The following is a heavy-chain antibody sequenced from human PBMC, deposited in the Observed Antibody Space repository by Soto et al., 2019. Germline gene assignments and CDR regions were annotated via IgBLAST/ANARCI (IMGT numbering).Heavy chain of an antibody. CDR3: ARDRYYYDSSGYYYGGGYYYYYGMDV. CDR2: MNPNSGNT. Sequence: ASVKVSCKASGYTFTSYDINWVRQATGQGLEWMGWMNPNSGNTGYAQKFQGRVTMTRNTSISTAYMELSSLRSEDTAVYYCARDRYYYDSSGYYYGGGYYYYYGMDVWGQVTTVTVSS. CDR1: GYTFTSYD. D-gene: IGHD3-22*01. J-gene: IGHJ6*02. V-gene: IGHV1-8*01.